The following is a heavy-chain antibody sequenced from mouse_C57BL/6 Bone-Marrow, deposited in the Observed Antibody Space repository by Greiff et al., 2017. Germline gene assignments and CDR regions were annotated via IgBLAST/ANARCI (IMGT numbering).Heavy chain of an antibody. Sequence: VQLQQPGAELVKPGASVKLSCKASGYTFTSYWMHWVKQRPGQGLAWIGMIHPNSGSTNYNEKFKSKATLTVDKSSSTAYMQLSSLTSEDSAVYYCARWGLRRGDYWGQGTTLTVSS. V-gene: IGHV1-64*01. J-gene: IGHJ2*01. CDR2: IHPNSGST. CDR3: ARWGLRRGDY. D-gene: IGHD2-13*01. CDR1: GYTFTSYW.